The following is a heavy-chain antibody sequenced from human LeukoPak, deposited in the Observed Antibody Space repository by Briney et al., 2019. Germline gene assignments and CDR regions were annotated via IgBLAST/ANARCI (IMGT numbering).Heavy chain of an antibody. V-gene: IGHV1-2*02. Sequence: ASVKVSCKASGYTFTGYYMHWVRQAPGQGLEWMGWINPNSGGTNYAQKFQGRVTMTRDTSISTAYMKLSRLRSDDTAVYYRARGLYYYGSGSYAGGYWGQGTLVTVSS. CDR2: INPNSGGT. J-gene: IGHJ4*02. D-gene: IGHD3-10*01. CDR3: ARGLYYYGSGSYAGGY. CDR1: GYTFTGYY.